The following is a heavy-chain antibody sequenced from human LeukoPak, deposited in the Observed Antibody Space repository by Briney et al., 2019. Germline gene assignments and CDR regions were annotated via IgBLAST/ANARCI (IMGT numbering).Heavy chain of an antibody. J-gene: IGHJ5*02. CDR1: GFTVSSYE. CDR2: ISSSGSSI. V-gene: IGHV3-48*03. Sequence: GGSLRLSCAASGFTVSSYEMNWVRKAPGKGLERVSYISSSGSSIYYADSVKGRFTNSRDNAKNSLYLQMNSLRAEDTAVYYCARLVVAARGNWFDPWGQGTLVTVSS. CDR3: ARLVVAARGNWFDP. D-gene: IGHD2-15*01.